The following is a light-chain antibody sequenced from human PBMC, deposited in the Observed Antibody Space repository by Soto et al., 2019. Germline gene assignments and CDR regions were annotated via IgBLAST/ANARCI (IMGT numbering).Light chain of an antibody. J-gene: IGLJ1*01. V-gene: IGLV2-14*01. Sequence: QSALTQPASVSGSPGQSITISCTGTSSDVGAYNYVSWYQQHPGKAPKLMIYDVSNRPSGVSDRLFGSKSGNTASLSISGLQAEYEAYYYCCSYTRRSTYVLGTGTKFAV. CDR2: DVS. CDR3: CSYTRRSTYV. CDR1: SSDVGAYNY.